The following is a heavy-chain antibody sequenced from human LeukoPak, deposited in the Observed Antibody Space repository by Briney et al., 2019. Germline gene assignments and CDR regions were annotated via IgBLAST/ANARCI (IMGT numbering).Heavy chain of an antibody. CDR3: ATFSTFGGVIVGPIQFDY. CDR2: FDPEDGET. D-gene: IGHD3-16*02. J-gene: IGHJ4*02. V-gene: IGHV1-24*01. Sequence: ASVKVSCKVSGYTLTELSMHWVRQAPGKGLEWMGGFDPEDGETIYAQKFQGRVTMTEDTSTDTAYMELSSLRSEDTAVYYCATFSTFGGVIVGPIQFDYWGQGTLVTVSS. CDR1: GYTLTELS.